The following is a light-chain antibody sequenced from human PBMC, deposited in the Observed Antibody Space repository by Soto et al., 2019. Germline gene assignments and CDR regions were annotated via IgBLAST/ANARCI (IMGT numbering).Light chain of an antibody. CDR3: SSYTSSSTV. Sequence: QSALTQPASVSGSPGQSITISCTGTSSDVGGYNYVSWYQQHPGKAPKLMIYDVSNRPSGVSNRFSGSKSGNTASLTISGXXXXXXXXXYCSSYTSSSTVFGGGTKLTVL. J-gene: IGLJ2*01. CDR1: SSDVGGYNY. V-gene: IGLV2-14*01. CDR2: DVS.